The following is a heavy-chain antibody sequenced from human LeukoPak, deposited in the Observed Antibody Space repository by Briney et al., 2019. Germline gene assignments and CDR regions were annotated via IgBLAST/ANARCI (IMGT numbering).Heavy chain of an antibody. J-gene: IGHJ3*02. V-gene: IGHV4-59*01. CDR3: ARGLEELDI. Sequence: SETLSLTCSVSGGSFSSSYWNWIRPTPGKGVEWIGYIFYSGSTNYIPSLKSRVTISIHTSKNQFSLKLSSVTAADTGVYYCARGLEELDIWGQGTMVTVSS. D-gene: IGHD3/OR15-3a*01. CDR1: GGSFSSSY. CDR2: IFYSGST.